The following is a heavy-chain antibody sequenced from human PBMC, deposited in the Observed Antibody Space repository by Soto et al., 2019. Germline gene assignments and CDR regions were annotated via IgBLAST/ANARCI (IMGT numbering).Heavy chain of an antibody. CDR2: ISGSGGST. J-gene: IGHJ4*02. D-gene: IGHD3-22*01. CDR3: AKAYDSSGYSGFDY. Sequence: GGSLRLSCAASGFTFSDYWMHWLRQAPGKGLEWVSAISGSGGSTYYADSVKGRFTISRDNSKNTLYLQMNSPRAEDTAVYYCAKAYDSSGYSGFDYWGQGTLVTVSS. V-gene: IGHV3-23*01. CDR1: GFTFSDYW.